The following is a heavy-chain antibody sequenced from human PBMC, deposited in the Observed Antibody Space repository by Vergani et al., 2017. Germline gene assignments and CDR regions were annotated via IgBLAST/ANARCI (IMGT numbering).Heavy chain of an antibody. CDR1: GFSLSTSGMC. Sequence: ESGPALVKTTQTLTLSCPFSGFSLSTSGMCVSWIRQPPGKGLEWIGYIYYSGSTYYNPSLKSRVTISVDTSKNQFSLKMSPVAAADTAVYYCARALAYCGGDCYPTPYGWGQGTLVTVSS. V-gene: IGHV4-31*03. J-gene: IGHJ4*02. CDR2: IYYSGST. CDR3: ARALAYCGGDCYPTPYG. D-gene: IGHD2-21*02.